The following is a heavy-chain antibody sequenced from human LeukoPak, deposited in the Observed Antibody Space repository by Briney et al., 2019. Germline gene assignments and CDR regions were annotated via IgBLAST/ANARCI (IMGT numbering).Heavy chain of an antibody. V-gene: IGHV3-53*01. Sequence: GGSLRLSCAASGFTVSSNYMSWVRQAPGKGLEWVSVIYSGGSTYYADSVKGRFTISRDNSKNTLYLQMNSLRAEDTAVYYCAKDRRYSSGWYFEDYWGQGTLVTVSS. D-gene: IGHD6-19*01. CDR3: AKDRRYSSGWYFEDY. CDR1: GFTVSSNY. CDR2: IYSGGST. J-gene: IGHJ4*02.